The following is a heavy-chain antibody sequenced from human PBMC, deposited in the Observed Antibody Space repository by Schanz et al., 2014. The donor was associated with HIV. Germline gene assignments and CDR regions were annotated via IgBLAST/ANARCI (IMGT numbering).Heavy chain of an antibody. CDR1: GFTFSSYG. V-gene: IGHV3-23*04. Sequence: EVRLVESGGGLVQPGRSLRLSCAASGFTFSSYGMHWVRQAPGTGLEWVSIISGSGGSIYYADSVKGRFTISRDNSKNTLYLRMNRLRVEDSAVYYCAKVRRLLTRWDWFDPWGQGTLVTVSS. CDR3: AKVRRLLTRWDWFDP. J-gene: IGHJ5*02. CDR2: ISGSGGSI. D-gene: IGHD6-25*01.